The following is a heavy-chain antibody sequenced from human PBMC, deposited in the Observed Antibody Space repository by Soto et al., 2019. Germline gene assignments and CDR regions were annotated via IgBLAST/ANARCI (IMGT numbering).Heavy chain of an antibody. CDR1: GFTFSSYG. D-gene: IGHD3-22*01. V-gene: IGHV3-33*01. Sequence: GGSLRLSCAASGFTFSSYGMHWVRQAPGKGLEWVAVIWYDGSNKYYADSVKGRFTISRDNSKNTLYLQMNSLRAEDTAVYYCAREWCYYDSSGYGIDYWGQGTLVTVSS. J-gene: IGHJ4*02. CDR3: AREWCYYDSSGYGIDY. CDR2: IWYDGSNK.